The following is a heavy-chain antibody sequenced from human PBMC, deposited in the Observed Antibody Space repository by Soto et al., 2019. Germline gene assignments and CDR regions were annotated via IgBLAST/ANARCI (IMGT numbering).Heavy chain of an antibody. Sequence: QVQLVESGGGVVQPGRSLRLSCSTSGFIFSDFGMHWVRQAPGKGLEWVAAIWYDGSKKYYGDSVKGRVSISRDPSKKTVHLQMNNLRAEDTALYYCARDYCSTSSCYDNWGQGPLVIVSS. CDR1: GFIFSDFG. J-gene: IGHJ4*02. CDR3: ARDYCSTSSCYDN. D-gene: IGHD2-2*01. V-gene: IGHV3-33*01. CDR2: IWYDGSKK.